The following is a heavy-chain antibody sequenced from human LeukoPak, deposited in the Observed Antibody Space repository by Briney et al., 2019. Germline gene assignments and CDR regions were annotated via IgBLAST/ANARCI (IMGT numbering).Heavy chain of an antibody. V-gene: IGHV1-2*06. CDR1: GYTFTGYY. D-gene: IGHD1-26*01. J-gene: IGHJ3*02. Sequence: ASVKVSCKASGYTFTGYYMHWVRQAPGQGLEWMGRINPNSGGTNYAQKFQGRVTMTRDTSISTAYMELSRLRSDDTAVYYCARDVGSHLKAFDIWGQGTMVTVSS. CDR2: INPNSGGT. CDR3: ARDVGSHLKAFDI.